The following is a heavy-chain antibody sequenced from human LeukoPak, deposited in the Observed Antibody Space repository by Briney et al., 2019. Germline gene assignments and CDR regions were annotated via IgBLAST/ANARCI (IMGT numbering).Heavy chain of an antibody. D-gene: IGHD2-21*01. CDR3: AREWRDCDGGCVTGHFDF. CDR1: GYTFTSYG. Sequence: GASVKVSCKASGYTFTSYGINWVRQASGQGPEWMGWSSPYNGGTRYAQKFRGRVTMTTDTSTTTAYMELTSLESDDSAVYYCAREWRDCDGGCVTGHFDFWGQGTRVTVSS. J-gene: IGHJ4*02. V-gene: IGHV1-18*01. CDR2: SSPYNGGT.